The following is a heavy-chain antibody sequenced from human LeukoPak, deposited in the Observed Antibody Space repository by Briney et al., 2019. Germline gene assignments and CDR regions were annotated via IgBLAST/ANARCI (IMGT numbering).Heavy chain of an antibody. CDR1: GGSFGGYY. CDR3: ARLLMVRPDEPR. CDR2: INHSGST. D-gene: IGHD3-10*01. J-gene: IGHJ3*01. Sequence: SETLSLTCAVYGGSFGGYYWSWIRQPPGKGLEWIGEINHSGSTNYNPSLKSRVTISVDTSKDQFSLKLSSVTAADTAVYYCARLLMVRPDEPRWGQGTMVTVSS. V-gene: IGHV4-34*01.